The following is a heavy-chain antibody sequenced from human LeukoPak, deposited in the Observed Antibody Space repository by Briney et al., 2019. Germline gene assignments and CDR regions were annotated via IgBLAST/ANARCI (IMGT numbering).Heavy chain of an antibody. D-gene: IGHD1-14*01. Sequence: SETLSLTCAVYGGSLSGYYWSWIRQPPGKGLEWIGEINHSGSTNYNPSLKSRVTISVDTSKNQFSLKLSSVTAADTAVYYCARGRRYMDYWGQGTLVTVSS. V-gene: IGHV4-34*01. J-gene: IGHJ4*02. CDR2: INHSGST. CDR1: GGSLSGYY. CDR3: ARGRRYMDY.